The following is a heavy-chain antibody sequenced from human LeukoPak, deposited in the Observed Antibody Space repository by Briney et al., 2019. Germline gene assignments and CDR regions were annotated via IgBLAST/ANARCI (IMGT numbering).Heavy chain of an antibody. CDR1: GFTFSAYW. D-gene: IGHD6-19*01. Sequence: GGSLRLSCAASGFTFSAYWMHWVRQAPGKGPVWVGRINDVGSDSSYVDSVKGRFTISRDNAKNTLYLQMNSLRAEDTAVYYCAGVKVAGTRSFDYWGQGTLATVSS. CDR3: AGVKVAGTRSFDY. J-gene: IGHJ4*02. CDR2: INDVGSDS. V-gene: IGHV3-74*01.